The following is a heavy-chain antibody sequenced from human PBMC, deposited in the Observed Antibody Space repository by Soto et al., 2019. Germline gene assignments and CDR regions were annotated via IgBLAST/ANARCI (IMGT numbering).Heavy chain of an antibody. V-gene: IGHV4-34*01. CDR2: INHSGST. CDR3: ARALGGGYSGRFDP. Sequence: SETLSLTCAVYGGSFSGYYWSWIRQPPGKGLEWIGEINHSGSTNYNPSLKSRVTISVDTSKNQFSLKLSSVTAADTAVYYCARALGGGYSGRFDPWGQGTLVTAPQ. CDR1: GGSFSGYY. J-gene: IGHJ5*02. D-gene: IGHD5-12*01.